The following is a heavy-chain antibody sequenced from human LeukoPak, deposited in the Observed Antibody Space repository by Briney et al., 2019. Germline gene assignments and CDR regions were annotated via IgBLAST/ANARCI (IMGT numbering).Heavy chain of an antibody. CDR3: ASASLGYCSGGSCYYYYGMDV. CDR1: GFTFSSYG. D-gene: IGHD2-15*01. CDR2: ISYDGSNK. J-gene: IGHJ6*02. V-gene: IGHV3-30*03. Sequence: GGSLRLSCAASGFTFSSYGMHWVRQAPGKGLEWVAVISYDGSNKYYADSVKGRFTISRDNSKNTLYLQMNSLRAEDTAVYYCASASLGYCSGGSCYYYYGMDVWGQGTTVTVSS.